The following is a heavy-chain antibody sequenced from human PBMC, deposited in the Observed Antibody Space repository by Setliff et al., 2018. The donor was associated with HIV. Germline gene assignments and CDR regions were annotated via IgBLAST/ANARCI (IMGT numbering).Heavy chain of an antibody. V-gene: IGHV1-69*13. CDR1: GGTFTSSA. J-gene: IGHJ4*02. Sequence: GASVKVSCKASGGTFTSSAISWVRQARGQGLEWMGGIIPIFGTANYAQKFQGRVTITADESTSTACMELSSLRSEDTAVYYCARVGTGATEYFDYWGQGTLVTVSS. CDR2: IIPIFGTA. CDR3: ARVGTGATEYFDY. D-gene: IGHD1-26*01.